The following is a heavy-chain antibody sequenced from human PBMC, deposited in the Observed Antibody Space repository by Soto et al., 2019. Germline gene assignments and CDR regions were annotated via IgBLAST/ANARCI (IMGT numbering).Heavy chain of an antibody. V-gene: IGHV3-11*06. J-gene: IGHJ3*02. D-gene: IGHD2-15*01. CDR1: GFTFSDYY. CDR2: ISSSSSYT. Sequence: GGSLRLSCAASGFTFSDYYMSWIRQAPGKGLEWVSYISSSSSYTNYADSVKGRFTISRDNAKNSLYLQMNSLRAEDTAVYYCARDLGYCSGGSCSDVDAFDIWGQGTMVTVSS. CDR3: ARDLGYCSGGSCSDVDAFDI.